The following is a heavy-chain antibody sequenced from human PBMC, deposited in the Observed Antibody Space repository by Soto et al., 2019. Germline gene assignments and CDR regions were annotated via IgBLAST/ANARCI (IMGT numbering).Heavy chain of an antibody. J-gene: IGHJ4*02. CDR2: SYYSGST. CDR1: GGSISSGGYY. D-gene: IGHD6-19*01. V-gene: IGHV4-31*03. Sequence: QVQLQESGPGLVKPSQTLSLTCTVSGGSISSGGYYWSWIRQHPGKGLEWIGYSYYSGSTYYNPSPKGRVTISVDTSKNQFSLKLSSVTAADTAVYYCARDTYSSGWYEDYWGQGTLVTVSS. CDR3: ARDTYSSGWYEDY.